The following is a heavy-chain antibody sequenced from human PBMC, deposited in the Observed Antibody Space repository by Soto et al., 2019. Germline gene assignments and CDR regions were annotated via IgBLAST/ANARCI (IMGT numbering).Heavy chain of an antibody. CDR3: ARSFDYGYIHH. Sequence: EVQLVETGGGLTQPGGSLRLSCENSGFTVNSDYMSWVRQAPGKGLEWVSIIYAGGSTYYADYVRGRFTISSDNSRNTLYLQMNSLRVEDTAVYYCARSFDYGYIHHWGQGTLGTVSS. V-gene: IGHV3-53*02. CDR2: IYAGGST. D-gene: IGHD3-10*01. CDR1: GFTVNSDY. J-gene: IGHJ4*02.